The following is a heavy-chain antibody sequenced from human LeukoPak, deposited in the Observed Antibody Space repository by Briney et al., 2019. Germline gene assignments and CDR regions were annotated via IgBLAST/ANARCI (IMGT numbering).Heavy chain of an antibody. CDR2: IYHSGST. Sequence: SETLSLTCAVSGGSISSSYWWSWIRQPPGKGLEWIGEIYHSGSTNYNLSLKSRVTISVDKSKNQFSLKLNSVTAADTAEYYCARDYCTSTTCTTWFDPWGQGTLVTVSS. CDR3: ARDYCTSTTCTTWFDP. V-gene: IGHV4-4*02. CDR1: GGSISSSYW. J-gene: IGHJ5*02. D-gene: IGHD2-2*01.